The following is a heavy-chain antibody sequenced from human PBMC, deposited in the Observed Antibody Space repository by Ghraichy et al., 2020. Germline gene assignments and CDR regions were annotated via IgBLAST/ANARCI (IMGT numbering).Heavy chain of an antibody. CDR3: ARDRRDYGDLDAFDI. V-gene: IGHV3-11*06. D-gene: IGHD4-17*01. Sequence: LSLTCAASGFTFSDYYMSWIRQAPGKGLEWVSYISSSSSYTNYADSVKGRFTISRDNAKNSLYLQMNSLRAEDTAVYYCARDRRDYGDLDAFDIWGQGIMVTVSS. J-gene: IGHJ3*02. CDR2: ISSSSSYT. CDR1: GFTFSDYY.